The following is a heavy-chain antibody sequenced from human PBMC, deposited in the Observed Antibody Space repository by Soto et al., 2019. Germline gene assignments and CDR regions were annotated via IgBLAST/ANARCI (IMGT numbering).Heavy chain of an antibody. J-gene: IGHJ4*02. V-gene: IGHV2-5*02. CDR1: GFSLSTSGVG. D-gene: IGHD3-10*01. CDR2: IYWDDDK. Sequence: QITLTESGPTLLKPTQTLTLTCTFSGFSLSTSGVGVGWIRQPPGKALEWLALIYWDDDKLYSPSLKSSLSITKDTSKTLVVLTMTNMDPVDTATYYCVHKVLREAAFDYWGQGTLVTVSS. CDR3: VHKVLREAAFDY.